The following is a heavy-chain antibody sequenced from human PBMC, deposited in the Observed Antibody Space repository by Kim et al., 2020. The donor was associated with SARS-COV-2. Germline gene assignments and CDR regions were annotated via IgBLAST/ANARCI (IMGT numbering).Heavy chain of an antibody. V-gene: IGHV1-2*02. D-gene: IGHD6-19*01. J-gene: IGHJ5*02. CDR3: ARPAWALAVAGTIWFDP. CDR1: GYTFTGYY. CDR2: INPNSGGT. Sequence: ASVKVSCKASGYTFTGYYMHWVRQAPGQGLEWMGWINPNSGGTNYAQKFQGRVTMTRDTSISTAYMELSRLRSDDTAVYYCARPAWALAVAGTIWFDPWGQGTLVTVSS.